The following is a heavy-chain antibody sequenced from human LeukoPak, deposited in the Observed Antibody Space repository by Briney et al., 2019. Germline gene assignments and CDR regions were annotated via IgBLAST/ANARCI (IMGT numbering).Heavy chain of an antibody. D-gene: IGHD2/OR15-2a*01. J-gene: IGHJ4*02. CDR3: TRELLSLQQGLDY. Sequence: GGSLRLSYAASGFTFSSHAMNWVRQAPGKGLEWLTSINGSGARIYYADSVRGRFAVSRDNAGNSLSLQMDSLRVEDTAVYYCTRELLSLQQGLDYWGQGTLVTVSS. V-gene: IGHV3-48*03. CDR2: INGSGARI. CDR1: GFTFSSHA.